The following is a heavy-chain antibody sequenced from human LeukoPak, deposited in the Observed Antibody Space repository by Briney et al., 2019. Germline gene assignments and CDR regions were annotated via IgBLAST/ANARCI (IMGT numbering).Heavy chain of an antibody. CDR3: ARDPEGREFDY. J-gene: IGHJ4*02. D-gene: IGHD1-14*01. CDR2: INSDGSGT. CDR1: GFTFSSYW. V-gene: IGHV3-74*01. Sequence: PGGSLRLSCAASGFTFSSYWMSWVRQAPGKGLVWVSRINSDGSGTSYADSVKGRFTISRDNAKNTLYLQMNSLRAEDTAVYYCARDPEGREFDYWGQGTLVTVSS.